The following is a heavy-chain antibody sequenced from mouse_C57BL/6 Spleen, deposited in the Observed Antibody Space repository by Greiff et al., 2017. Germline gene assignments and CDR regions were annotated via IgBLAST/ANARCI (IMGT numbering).Heavy chain of an antibody. J-gene: IGHJ4*01. D-gene: IGHD2-4*01. CDR1: GFTFTDYY. CDR3: ARSMITPYYDMDY. V-gene: IGHV7-3*01. Sequence: EVQVVESGGGLVQPGGSLSLSCAASGFTFTDYYMSWVRQPPGKALEWLGFIRNKANGYTTEYSASVKGRFTISRDNSQSILYLQMNALRAEDSATYYCARSMITPYYDMDYWGQGTSVTVSS. CDR2: IRNKANGYTT.